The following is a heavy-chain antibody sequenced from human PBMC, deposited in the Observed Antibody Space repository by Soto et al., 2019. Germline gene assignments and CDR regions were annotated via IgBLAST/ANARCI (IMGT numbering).Heavy chain of an antibody. D-gene: IGHD3-16*01. Sequence: QVQLQESGPGLVKLSQTLSLTCTVSGGSINTGGYYWGWIRHLPGEGLEWIGHIFYTGTAYYNPSRRSRVTVSIETSANQFSLHTDSVIAADTAMYCCARRLDDPPETFSNWFDPRGHGILDTVSS. V-gene: IGHV4-31*03. CDR1: GGSINTGGYY. J-gene: IGHJ5*02. CDR2: IFYTGTA. CDR3: ARRLDDPPETFSNWFDP.